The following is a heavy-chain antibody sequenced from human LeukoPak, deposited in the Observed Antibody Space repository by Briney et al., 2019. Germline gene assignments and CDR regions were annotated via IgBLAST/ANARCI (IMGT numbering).Heavy chain of an antibody. CDR3: ARGADSSGYTDYYYYGMDV. J-gene: IGHJ6*02. Sequence: PSETLSLTCAVYGGSFSGYYWSWIRQPPGKGLEWIGEINHSGSTNYNPSLKSRVTISVDTSKHQFSLKLSSVTAADTAVYYCARGADSSGYTDYYYYGMDVWGQGTTVTVSS. CDR2: INHSGST. D-gene: IGHD3-22*01. V-gene: IGHV4-34*01. CDR1: GGSFSGYY.